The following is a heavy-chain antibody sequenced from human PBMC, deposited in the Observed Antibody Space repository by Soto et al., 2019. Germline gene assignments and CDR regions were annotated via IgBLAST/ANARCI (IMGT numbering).Heavy chain of an antibody. J-gene: IGHJ5*02. CDR2: ARNKANDYTT. CDR1: GFTFSDHH. V-gene: IGHV3-72*01. D-gene: IGHD4-17*01. CDR3: AKDAISGDGIWLMDS. Sequence: EVQLVESGGGLVQPGGSLRLSCAASGFTFSDHHMDWVRQAPGKGLEWVGRARNKANDYTTAYAASVKGRFTISSDTSANSLYQQMAILRAEDTAIYYCAKDAISGDGIWLMDSWGQGTVVTVSS.